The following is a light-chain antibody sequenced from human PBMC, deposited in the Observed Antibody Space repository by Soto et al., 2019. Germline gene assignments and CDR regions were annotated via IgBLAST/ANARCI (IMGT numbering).Light chain of an antibody. CDR2: DAS. Sequence: EIVMTQSPATLSLSPGERATLSCRASQSVGSNLAWYQQKPGQAPRLLIYDASTRATGIPARFSGSGSGTEFTLTISSLQSEDFAIYYCQQYNDWPLTFGGGTKVEIK. CDR3: QQYNDWPLT. V-gene: IGKV3-15*01. J-gene: IGKJ4*01. CDR1: QSVGSN.